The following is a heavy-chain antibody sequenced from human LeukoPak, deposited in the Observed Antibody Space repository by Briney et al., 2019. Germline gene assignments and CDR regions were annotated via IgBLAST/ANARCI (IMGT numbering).Heavy chain of an antibody. V-gene: IGHV1-69*06. CDR1: GGTFSSYA. CDR2: IIPIFGTA. CDR3: ARQTTVTRGWYFDL. D-gene: IGHD4-17*01. J-gene: IGHJ2*01. Sequence: GSSVKVSCKASGGTFSSYAISWVRQAPGQGLEWMGGIIPIFGTANYAQKFQGRVTITADKSTSTAYMELSSLRSEDTAVYYCARQTTVTRGWYFDLWGRGTLSLSPQ.